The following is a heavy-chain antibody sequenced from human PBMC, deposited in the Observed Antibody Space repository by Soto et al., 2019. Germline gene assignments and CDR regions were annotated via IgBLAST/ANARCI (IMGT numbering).Heavy chain of an antibody. Sequence: SETLSLTCTVSGGSFSSYYWTWIRQSPGKGLEWIGYIYYSGSTDYNPSLRGRLAISKDTSKNQISLRLNSMTAADTAVYYCAGRDCSGTNCYYLDYYYMDVWGKGTTVTVSS. CDR2: IYYSGST. V-gene: IGHV4-59*08. CDR3: AGRDCSGTNCYYLDYYYMDV. J-gene: IGHJ6*03. D-gene: IGHD2-2*01. CDR1: GGSFSSYY.